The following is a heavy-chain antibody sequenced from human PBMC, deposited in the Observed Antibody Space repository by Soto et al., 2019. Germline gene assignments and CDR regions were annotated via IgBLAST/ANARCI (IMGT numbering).Heavy chain of an antibody. D-gene: IGHD3-10*01. CDR3: ARGVGFGYYYYHMDL. CDR1: GDSVTSVSDY. J-gene: IGHJ6*02. CDR2: IYYSGSA. V-gene: IGHV4-61*01. Sequence: RSLTCTVSGDSVTSVSDYWSWIRQPPGKGLEWIGYIYYSGSADYNPSLGSRVTISIDTSKNQFSLKLTSVTAADTAVYYCARGVGFGYYYYHMDLWGQGTTVTVSS.